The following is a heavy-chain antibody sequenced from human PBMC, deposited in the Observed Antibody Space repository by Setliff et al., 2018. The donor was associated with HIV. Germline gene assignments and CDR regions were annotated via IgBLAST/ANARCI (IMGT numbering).Heavy chain of an antibody. CDR2: ITSSGGTT. J-gene: IGHJ4*02. Sequence: GGSLRLSCAASGFTFSNYAMSWVRQAPGKGLEWVSAITSSGGTTYYADSVKGRFTVSRDNSKNTLYLQMSSLRAEDTAMYYCARALYTNLAHFDYLGQGTLVTVSS. CDR1: GFTFSNYA. CDR3: ARALYTNLAHFDY. V-gene: IGHV3-23*01. D-gene: IGHD4-4*01.